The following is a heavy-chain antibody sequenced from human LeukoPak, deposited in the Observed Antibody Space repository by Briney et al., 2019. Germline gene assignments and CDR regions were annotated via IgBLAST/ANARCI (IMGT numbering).Heavy chain of an antibody. V-gene: IGHV3-30*01. D-gene: IGHD1-26*01. CDR1: GFTFSHYA. CDR3: ARARNGTLKY. CDR2: ISYDGSHQ. J-gene: IGHJ4*02. Sequence: GSLRLSYAASGFTFSHYAMHWVRQAPGKGLEWVAVISYDGSHQYSADSVKGRLTISRDNSRHTLFLQMNSLRPEDTAVYYCARARNGTLKYWGQGTLVTVSS.